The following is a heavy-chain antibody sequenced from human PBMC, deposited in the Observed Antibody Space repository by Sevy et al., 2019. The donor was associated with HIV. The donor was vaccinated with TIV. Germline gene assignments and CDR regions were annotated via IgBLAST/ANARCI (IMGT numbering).Heavy chain of an antibody. J-gene: IGHJ4*02. D-gene: IGHD7-27*01. CDR3: ARDGGLGISVMDY. CDR2: TYYRSRWFN. Sequence: KQSQTLSLTCAISGDSVSSNIAAWNWVRQSPSRGLEWLGRTYYRSRWFNDYAVSVRGRITVNPDTSTNQFSLLLNSVTPEDSAVYFCARDGGLGISVMDYWGQGVLVTVSS. CDR1: GDSVSSNIAA. V-gene: IGHV6-1*01.